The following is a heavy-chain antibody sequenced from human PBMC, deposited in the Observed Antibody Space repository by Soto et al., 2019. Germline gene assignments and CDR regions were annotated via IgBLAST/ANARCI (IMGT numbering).Heavy chain of an antibody. CDR2: IYYSGST. V-gene: IGHV4-59*05. Sequence: SETLSLTCTVSGGSISSYYWSWIRQPPGKGLEWIGSIYYSGSTYYNPSLKSRVTISVDTSKNQFSLKLSSVTAADTAVYYCARRELELRFGGYFDYWGQGTLVTVSS. D-gene: IGHD1-7*01. CDR1: GGSISSYY. CDR3: ARRELELRFGGYFDY. J-gene: IGHJ4*02.